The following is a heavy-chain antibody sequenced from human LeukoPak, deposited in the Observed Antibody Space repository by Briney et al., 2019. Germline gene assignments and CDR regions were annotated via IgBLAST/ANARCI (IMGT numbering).Heavy chain of an antibody. D-gene: IGHD3-9*01. J-gene: IGHJ6*02. CDR3: ARGRRYSDWLGHLYYYYGMDV. CDR1: GGSISSYY. CDR2: IYYSGST. V-gene: IGHV4-59*12. Sequence: SSETLSLTCTVSGGSISSYYWSWIRQPPGKGLEWIGYIYYSGSTNYNPSLKSRVTISVDTSKNQFSLKLSSVTAADTAVYYCARGRRYSDWLGHLYYYYGMDVWGQGTTVTVSS.